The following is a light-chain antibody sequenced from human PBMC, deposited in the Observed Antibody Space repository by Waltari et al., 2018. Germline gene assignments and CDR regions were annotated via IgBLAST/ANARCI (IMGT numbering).Light chain of an antibody. CDR3: LSCAANDICV. Sequence: HSALTQPRSVSGSPGQSVAISCPGTSSDVGIYNFVSWYQQHPGKVPKLIIYAVSQRPTGVPDRFSGSKSGNTASLTISGLQADDEADYYCLSCAANDICVFGGGTQLTV. J-gene: IGLJ2*01. CDR1: SSDVGIYNF. CDR2: AVS. V-gene: IGLV2-11*01.